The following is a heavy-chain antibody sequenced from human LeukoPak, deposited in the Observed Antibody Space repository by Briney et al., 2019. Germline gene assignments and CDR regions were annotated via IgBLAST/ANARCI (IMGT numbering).Heavy chain of an antibody. CDR1: GYTFTSYG. V-gene: IGHV1-18*01. J-gene: IGHJ6*03. Sequence: GASVKVSCKASGYTFTSYGISWVRQAPGQGLEWVGWISAYNGNTNYAQKLQGRVTMTTDTSTSTAYMELRSLRSDDTAVYYCARAGDIVVVPAALSSYYYYYMDVWGKGTTVTVSS. D-gene: IGHD2-2*01. CDR3: ARAGDIVVVPAALSSYYYYYMDV. CDR2: ISAYNGNT.